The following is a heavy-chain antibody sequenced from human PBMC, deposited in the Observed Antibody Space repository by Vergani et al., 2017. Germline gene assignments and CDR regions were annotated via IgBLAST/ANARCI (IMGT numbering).Heavy chain of an antibody. CDR3: ARTGSFILRYFHWAL. Sequence: QVNLQESGPGLVKPSETLSLTCTVSGGSITSSSYYWGWIRQPPGKGLEWIGNIYHSGGAYYNPSLKGRVTISVDTSKNQFSLEVTSVTAADAAIYFCARTGSFILRYFHWALWGQGTLVTVSS. CDR1: GGSITSSSYY. CDR2: IYHSGGA. J-gene: IGHJ4*02. D-gene: IGHD3-9*01. V-gene: IGHV4-39*01.